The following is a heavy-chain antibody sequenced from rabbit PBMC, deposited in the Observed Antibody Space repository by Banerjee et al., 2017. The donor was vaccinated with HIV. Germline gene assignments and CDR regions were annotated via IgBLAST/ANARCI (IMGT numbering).Heavy chain of an antibody. D-gene: IGHD8-1*01. J-gene: IGHJ4*01. CDR3: VRGLGGSSDL. CDR1: GFSFSSGYD. Sequence: QSLEESGGDLVKPGASLTLTCTASGFSFSSGYDMCWVRQAPGKGLESIACIYAGSTGSTHYASWAKGRFTISSHNAQNTLYLQLNSLTAADTATYFCVRGLGGSSDLWGPGTLVTVS. CDR2: IYAGSTGST. V-gene: IGHV1S40*01.